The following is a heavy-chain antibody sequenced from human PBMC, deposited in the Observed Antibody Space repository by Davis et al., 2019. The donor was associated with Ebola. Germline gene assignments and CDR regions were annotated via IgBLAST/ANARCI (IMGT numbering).Heavy chain of an antibody. J-gene: IGHJ1*01. Sequence: GESLKISCAASGFTFSHFGMHWVRQRPGKGLEWLAVIWYDGTNTHYADSVKGRFTISRDDSKSTLYLQMNSLGAEDTGVYYCARDIFTNAEYLDHWGQGTLVTVSS. CDR2: IWYDGTNT. CDR3: ARDIFTNAEYLDH. V-gene: IGHV3-33*01. CDR1: GFTFSHFG. D-gene: IGHD2-21*01.